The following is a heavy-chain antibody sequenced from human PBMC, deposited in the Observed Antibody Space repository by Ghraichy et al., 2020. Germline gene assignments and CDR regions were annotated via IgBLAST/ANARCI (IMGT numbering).Heavy chain of an antibody. D-gene: IGHD3-22*01. J-gene: IGHJ4*02. CDR1: GYSISSGYY. Sequence: ETLSLTCAVSGYSISSGYYWGWIRQPPGKGLEWIGSIYHSGSTYYNPSLKSRVTISVDTSKNQFSLKLSSVTAADTAVYYCARGDSSGYYFDYWGQGTLVTVSS. CDR2: IYHSGST. CDR3: ARGDSSGYYFDY. V-gene: IGHV4-38-2*01.